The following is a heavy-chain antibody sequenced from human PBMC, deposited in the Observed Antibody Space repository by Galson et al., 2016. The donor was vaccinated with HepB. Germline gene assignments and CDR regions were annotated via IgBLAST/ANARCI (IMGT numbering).Heavy chain of an antibody. V-gene: IGHV3-33*01. CDR3: ARARPLRARNSMDV. J-gene: IGHJ6*02. Sequence: SLRLSCAASGFIFSNYSMHWVRQAPGKGLEWVAVIWYDGSNKYYADSVKGRFTISRDNSKNTLYLQMNSLRAKDTAVYYCARARPLRARNSMDVWGQGTTVTVSS. CDR2: IWYDGSNK. CDR1: GFIFSNYS. D-gene: IGHD3-10*01.